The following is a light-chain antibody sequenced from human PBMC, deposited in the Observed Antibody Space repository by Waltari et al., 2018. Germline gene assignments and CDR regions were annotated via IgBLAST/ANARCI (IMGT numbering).Light chain of an antibody. CDR1: SSNIGSNY. V-gene: IGLV1-47*01. CDR3: AAWDDSLRGPV. Sequence: QSVLTQPPSASGTPGQRVTISCSGSSSNIGSNYVYWYQQLPGTAPNLPLYRNNQRPSGVPDRFSGSRSGTSASLAISGLRSEDEADYYCAAWDDSLRGPVFGGGTNLTVL. CDR2: RNN. J-gene: IGLJ2*01.